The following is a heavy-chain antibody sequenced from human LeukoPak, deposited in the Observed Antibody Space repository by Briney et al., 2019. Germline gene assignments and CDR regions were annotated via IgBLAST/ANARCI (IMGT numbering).Heavy chain of an antibody. CDR1: GRSISSYY. J-gene: IGHJ4*02. V-gene: IGHV4-59*01. CDR2: IYYSGST. D-gene: IGHD2-21*02. CDR3: ARSPHCGGDCYSYYFDY. Sequence: PSETLSLTCTVSGRSISSYYWSWIRQPPGKGLEWIGYIYYSGSTNYNPSLKSRVTISVDTSKNQFSLKLSSVTAADTAVYYCARSPHCGGDCYSYYFDYWGQGTLVTVSS.